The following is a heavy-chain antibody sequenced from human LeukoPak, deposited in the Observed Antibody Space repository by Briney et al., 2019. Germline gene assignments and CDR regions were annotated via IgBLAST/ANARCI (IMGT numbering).Heavy chain of an antibody. Sequence: PGGSLRLSCAASGFTFSSYAMSWVRQAPGKGLEWVSAISGSGGSTYYADSVKGRFTISRDSSKNTLYLQMNSLRAEDTAVYYCAKLDSGYDYQSFFDYWGQGTLVTVSS. J-gene: IGHJ4*02. V-gene: IGHV3-23*01. CDR2: ISGSGGST. CDR1: GFTFSSYA. CDR3: AKLDSGYDYQSFFDY. D-gene: IGHD5-12*01.